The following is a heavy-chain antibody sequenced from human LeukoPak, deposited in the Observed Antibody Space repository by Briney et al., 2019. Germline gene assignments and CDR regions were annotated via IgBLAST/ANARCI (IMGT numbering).Heavy chain of an antibody. V-gene: IGHV4-61*02. J-gene: IGHJ6*03. CDR1: GGSISSGSYY. CDR3: ARDPDRYYYYYMDV. Sequence: PSETLSLTCTVSGGSISSGSYYWSWIRQPAGKGLEWIGRIYTSGSTNYNPSLKSRVTISVDTSKNQFSLKLSSVTAAGTAVYYCARDPDRYYYYYMDVWGKGTTVTISS. CDR2: IYTSGST.